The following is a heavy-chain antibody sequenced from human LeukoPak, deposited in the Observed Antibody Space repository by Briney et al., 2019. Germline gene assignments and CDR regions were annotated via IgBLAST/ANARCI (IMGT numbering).Heavy chain of an antibody. CDR2: INPNSGGT. CDR1: GYTFTSYY. J-gene: IGHJ4*02. D-gene: IGHD3-3*01. V-gene: IGHV1-2*02. Sequence: ASVKVSCKASGYTFTSYYMHWVRQAPGQGLEWMGWINPNSGGTNYAQKFQGRVTMTRDTSISTAYMELSRLRSDDTAVYYCARVPRSYDFWSGYQTFDYWSQGTLVTVSS. CDR3: ARVPRSYDFWSGYQTFDY.